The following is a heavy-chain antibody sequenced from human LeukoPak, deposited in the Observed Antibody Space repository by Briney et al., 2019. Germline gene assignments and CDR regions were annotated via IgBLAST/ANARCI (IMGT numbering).Heavy chain of an antibody. CDR1: GFTFSSYA. Sequence: GGSLRLSCAASGFTFSSYAMSWVRQAPGEGLEWVSAISGSGGSTYYADSVKGRFTISRDNSKNTLYLQMNSLRAEDTAVYYCARDAYRDRYFDYWGQGTLVTVSS. CDR3: ARDAYRDRYFDY. J-gene: IGHJ4*02. D-gene: IGHD4-11*01. CDR2: ISGSGGST. V-gene: IGHV3-23*01.